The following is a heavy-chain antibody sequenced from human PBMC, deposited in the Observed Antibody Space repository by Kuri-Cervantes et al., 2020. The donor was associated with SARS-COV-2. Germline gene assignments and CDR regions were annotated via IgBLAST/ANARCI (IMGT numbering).Heavy chain of an antibody. Sequence: GESLKISCAASGFTFSDYYMSWIRQAPGKGLEWVSYISSSGSTIYYADSVKGRFTISRDNSKNTLYLQMNSLRAEDTAVYYCAKDWDYYDSSGYLDYWGQGTLVTVSS. CDR1: GFTFSDYY. D-gene: IGHD3-22*01. CDR2: ISSSGSTI. J-gene: IGHJ4*02. CDR3: AKDWDYYDSSGYLDY. V-gene: IGHV3-11*04.